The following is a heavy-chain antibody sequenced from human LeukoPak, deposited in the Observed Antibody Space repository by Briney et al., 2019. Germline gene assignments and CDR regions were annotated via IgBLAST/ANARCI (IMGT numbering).Heavy chain of an antibody. CDR2: ISGSGGST. J-gene: IGHJ4*02. D-gene: IGHD5-12*01. CDR3: AKDASYSGYDSAYYFDY. Sequence: TGGSPRLSCAASGFTFSSYAMSWVRQAPGKGLEWVSAISGSGGSTYDADSVKGRFTISRDNSKNTLYLQMNSLRAEDTAVYYCAKDASYSGYDSAYYFDYWGQGTLVTVSS. CDR1: GFTFSSYA. V-gene: IGHV3-23*01.